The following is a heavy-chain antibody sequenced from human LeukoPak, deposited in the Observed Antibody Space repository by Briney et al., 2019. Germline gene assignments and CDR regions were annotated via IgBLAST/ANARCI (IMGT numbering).Heavy chain of an antibody. Sequence: SVKVSCKASGGTFSSYAISWVRQAPGHGLEWMGGIIPIFGTANYAQKFQGRVTITADESTSTAYMELSSLRSEDTAVYYCARGLRQQLVNWFDPWGQGTLVTVSS. CDR3: ARGLRQQLVNWFDP. D-gene: IGHD6-13*01. J-gene: IGHJ5*02. CDR1: GGTFSSYA. CDR2: IIPIFGTA. V-gene: IGHV1-69*13.